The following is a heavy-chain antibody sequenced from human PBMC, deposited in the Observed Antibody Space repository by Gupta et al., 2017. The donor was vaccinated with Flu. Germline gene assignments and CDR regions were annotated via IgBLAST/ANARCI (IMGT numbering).Heavy chain of an antibody. D-gene: IGHD2-8*01. J-gene: IGHJ5*02. CDR2: IYYSGRT. Sequence: QVQLQESCPGLVKPSQTLSLTCTVSGGSISSGGYYWSWIRQRPGKGLEWIGYIYYSGRTFYNPSLKSRVTISVDTSKNQFSLKLSYVTEADTAVYYCAREVVLVYAAWFDPWGQGTLVTVSS. V-gene: IGHV4-31*03. CDR1: GGSISSGGYY. CDR3: AREVVLVYAAWFDP.